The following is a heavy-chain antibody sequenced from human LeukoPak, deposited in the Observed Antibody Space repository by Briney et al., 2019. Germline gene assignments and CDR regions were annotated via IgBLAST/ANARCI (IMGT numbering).Heavy chain of an antibody. Sequence: AETLSLTCTVSGGSISSYYWSWIRQPPGKGLEWIGHIYYSGSTNYNPSLERRVTISVDTSKNQLSPKLSSVTAADTAVYYCARDLGVMVRAFDIWGQGTMVTVPS. V-gene: IGHV4-59*01. J-gene: IGHJ3*02. D-gene: IGHD5-18*01. CDR3: ARDLGVMVRAFDI. CDR1: GGSISSYY. CDR2: IYYSGST.